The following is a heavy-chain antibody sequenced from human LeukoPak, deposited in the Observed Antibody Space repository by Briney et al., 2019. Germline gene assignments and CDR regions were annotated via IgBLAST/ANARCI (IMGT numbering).Heavy chain of an antibody. D-gene: IGHD2-21*02. Sequence: GGSLRLSCATSGFTFSNHEMNWVRQAPGKGLEWVAYTSRGGSDISYADSMKGRFTISTDNANSSLYLQMNSLRAEDTAVYFCVRARLIRLENFFDYWGQGTLVTVSS. CDR2: TSRGGSDI. CDR3: VRARLIRLENFFDY. V-gene: IGHV3-48*03. J-gene: IGHJ4*02. CDR1: GFTFSNHE.